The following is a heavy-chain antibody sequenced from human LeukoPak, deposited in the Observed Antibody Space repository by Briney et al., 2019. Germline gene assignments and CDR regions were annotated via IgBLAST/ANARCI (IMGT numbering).Heavy chain of an antibody. CDR3: AKGGNPMIVVVTDAFDI. CDR1: GFTFSSYA. CDR2: IGGSGGST. Sequence: TGGSLRLSCAASGFTFSSYAMSWVRQAPGKGLEWVSAIGGSGGSTYYADSVKGRFTISRDNSKNTLYLQMNSLRAEDTAVYYCAKGGNPMIVVVTDAFDIWGQGTMVTVSS. J-gene: IGHJ3*02. D-gene: IGHD3-22*01. V-gene: IGHV3-23*01.